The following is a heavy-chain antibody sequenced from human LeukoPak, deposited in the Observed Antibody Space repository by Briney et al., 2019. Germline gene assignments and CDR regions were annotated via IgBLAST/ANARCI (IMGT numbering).Heavy chain of an antibody. CDR1: GGTFSSYA. V-gene: IGHV1-69*05. Sequence: SVKVSCKASGGTFSSYAISWVRQAPGQGLEWMGGIIPIFGTANYAQKFQGRVTITTDESTSTAYMELSSLRSEDTAVYYCASNGHGYSSSLSNFDYWGQGTLVTVSS. CDR3: ASNGHGYSSSLSNFDY. CDR2: IIPIFGTA. J-gene: IGHJ4*02. D-gene: IGHD6-6*01.